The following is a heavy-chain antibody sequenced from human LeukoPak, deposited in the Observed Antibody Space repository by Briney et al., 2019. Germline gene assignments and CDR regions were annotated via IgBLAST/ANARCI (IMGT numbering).Heavy chain of an antibody. D-gene: IGHD5-24*01. J-gene: IGHJ4*02. CDR2: IYTSGST. V-gene: IGHV4-61*02. CDR1: GGSISSGSYY. CDR3: ARGLKRDGYNN. Sequence: SETLSLTCTVSGGSISSGSYYWSWIRQPAGKGLEWIGRIYTSGSTNYNPSLKSRVTISVDTSKNQISLKLSSVTAADTAVYYCARGLKRDGYNNWGQGTLVTVSS.